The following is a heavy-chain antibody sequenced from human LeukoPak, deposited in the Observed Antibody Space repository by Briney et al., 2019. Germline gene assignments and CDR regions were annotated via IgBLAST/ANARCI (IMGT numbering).Heavy chain of an antibody. J-gene: IGHJ6*03. CDR1: GFTFSSYG. CDR2: IRYDGSNK. D-gene: IGHD6-6*01. Sequence: GGSLRLSCAASGFTFSSYGMHWVRQAPGEGLEWVAFIRYDGSNKYYADSVKGRFTISRDNSKNTLYLQMNSLRAEDTAVYYCAKDRLEYSSSGYYYMDVWGKGTTVTVSS. CDR3: AKDRLEYSSSGYYYMDV. V-gene: IGHV3-30*02.